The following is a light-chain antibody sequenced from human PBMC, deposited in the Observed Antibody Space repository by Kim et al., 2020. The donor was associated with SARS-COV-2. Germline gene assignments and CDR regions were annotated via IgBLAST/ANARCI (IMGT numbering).Light chain of an antibody. Sequence: GQSITISCTGTSSDVGGYNSVSWYQQHPGKAPKLIIYDVSNRPSGVSNLFSGSKSGNTASLTISGLLGEDEADYYCSSYSSTSTRVFGGGTKVTVL. J-gene: IGLJ3*02. V-gene: IGLV2-14*03. CDR1: SSDVGGYNS. CDR2: DVS. CDR3: SSYSSTSTRV.